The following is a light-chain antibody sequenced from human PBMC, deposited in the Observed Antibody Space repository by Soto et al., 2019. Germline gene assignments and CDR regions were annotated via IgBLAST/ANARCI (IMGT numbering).Light chain of an antibody. J-gene: IGKJ2*01. CDR2: ETS. CDR1: QDISRF. CDR3: LQHNTYPYT. V-gene: IGKV1-17*03. Sequence: DVPMTQSPSAMSASVGDRVTIACRASQDISRFVAWLQHKPGRAPERLIYETSNLQPGVPSRFSGSGSGTEFTLAISGLQPEDFATYYCLQHNTYPYTFGQGTKLEIK.